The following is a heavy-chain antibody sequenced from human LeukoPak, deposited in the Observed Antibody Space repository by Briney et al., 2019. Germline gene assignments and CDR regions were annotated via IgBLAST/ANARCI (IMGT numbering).Heavy chain of an antibody. CDR1: EYTFSGYY. CDR2: INPNSGGT. V-gene: IGHV1-2*02. Sequence: ASVTVSCKASEYTFSGYYMHWVRQAPGQGLEWMGWINPNSGGTNYAQKFQGRVTMTRDTSISTAYMELSSLRSDDTAVYYCASEAAAGSLTAYYMDVWGKGTTVTISS. J-gene: IGHJ6*03. D-gene: IGHD6-13*01. CDR3: ASEAAAGSLTAYYMDV.